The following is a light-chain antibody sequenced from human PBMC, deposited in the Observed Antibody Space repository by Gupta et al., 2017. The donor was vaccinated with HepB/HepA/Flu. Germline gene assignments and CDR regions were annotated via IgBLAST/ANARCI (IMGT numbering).Light chain of an antibody. V-gene: IGKV4-1*01. CDR3: QQDDSTPLT. Sequence: IVMTQSPDSLAVSLGERATINCKSSQSVLYSSNNKNYLAWYQQKPGQPPKLLIYWASTRESGVPDRFSGSGSGTDFTLTISSLHAEDVAVYYCQQDDSTPLTFGGGTKVEIK. J-gene: IGKJ4*01. CDR1: QSVLYSSNNKNY. CDR2: WAS.